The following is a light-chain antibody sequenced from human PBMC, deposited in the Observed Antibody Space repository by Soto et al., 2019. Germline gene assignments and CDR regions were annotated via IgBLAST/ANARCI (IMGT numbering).Light chain of an antibody. CDR3: QQYGTSPPLYT. Sequence: EVVLTQSPGTLSLSPGERATLSCRASQSVSSSYFAWYQQKPGQAPRLLISGASNRATGIPGRFSDSGSGTDFTLTISALEPADFAVYYCQQYGTSPPLYTFGQGTKLEI. J-gene: IGKJ2*01. V-gene: IGKV3-20*01. CDR2: GAS. CDR1: QSVSSSY.